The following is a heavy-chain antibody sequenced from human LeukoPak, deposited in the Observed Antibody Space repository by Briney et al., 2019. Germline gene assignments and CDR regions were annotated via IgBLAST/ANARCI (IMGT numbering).Heavy chain of an antibody. CDR1: GFTFSSHW. CDR3: ARDGRSGNFDK. D-gene: IGHD1-26*01. CDR2: IRSDGSIT. J-gene: IGHJ4*02. Sequence: GGSLRLSCAASGFTFSSHWMLWARQAPGKGLAWVSVIRSDGSITTYADSVKGRFTISRDTAKNTLYLQMNSLRAEDTAVYYCARDGRSGNFDKWGQGTLVSVSS. V-gene: IGHV3-74*01.